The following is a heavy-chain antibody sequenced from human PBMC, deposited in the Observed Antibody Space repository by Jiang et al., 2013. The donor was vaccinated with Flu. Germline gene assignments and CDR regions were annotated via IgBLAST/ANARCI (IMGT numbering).Heavy chain of an antibody. CDR2: IYYSGST. CDR3: AGDYCGGDCYWEAGRPDAFDI. V-gene: IGHV4-59*08. CDR1: GGSISSYY. Sequence: PGLVKPSETLSLTCTVSGGSISSYYWSWIRQPPGKGLEWIGYIYYSGSTNYNPSLKSRVTISVDTSKNQFSLKLSSVTAADTAVYYCAGDYCGGDCYWEAGRPDAFDIWGQGTMVTVSS. J-gene: IGHJ3*02. D-gene: IGHD2-21*02.